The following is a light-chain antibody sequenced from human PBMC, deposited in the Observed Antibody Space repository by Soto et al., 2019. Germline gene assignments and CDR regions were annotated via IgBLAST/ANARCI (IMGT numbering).Light chain of an antibody. CDR3: SSFASSTTPMI. V-gene: IGLV2-14*01. J-gene: IGLJ2*01. Sequence: QSALTQPASVSGSPGQSITISCTGSSSDVGVYNYVSWYQQHPDKAPELMIYEVSHRPSGVSDRFSGSKSGNTASLTISGLQAEDEADYYCSSFASSTTPMIFGGGTKLTVL. CDR2: EVS. CDR1: SSDVGVYNY.